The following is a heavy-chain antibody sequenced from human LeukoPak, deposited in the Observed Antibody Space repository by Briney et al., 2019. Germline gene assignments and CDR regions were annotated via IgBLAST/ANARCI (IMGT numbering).Heavy chain of an antibody. CDR3: AFSTALRVRGVIITPNAFDI. Sequence: PGGSLRLSCAASGFTFSSYAMSWVRQAPGKGLEWVSAISGSGGSTYYADSVKGRFTISRDNSKNTLYLQMNSLRAEDTAVYYCAFSTALRVRGVIITPNAFDIWGQGTMVTVSS. J-gene: IGHJ3*02. D-gene: IGHD3-10*01. CDR2: ISGSGGST. V-gene: IGHV3-23*01. CDR1: GFTFSSYA.